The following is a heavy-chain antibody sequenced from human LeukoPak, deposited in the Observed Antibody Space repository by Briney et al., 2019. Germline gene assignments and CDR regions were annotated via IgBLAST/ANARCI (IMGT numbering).Heavy chain of an antibody. CDR3: ARQWGYCSGGSCYASWFDP. Sequence: SETLSLTCTVSGVSISSSSYYWGWIRQPPGKGLEWSGSIYYSGSSYYNPSLNRRVTISVDTSKNQFSLKLSSVTAADTAVYYCARQWGYCSGGSCYASWFDPWGQGTLVTVSS. D-gene: IGHD2-15*01. CDR1: GVSISSSSYY. V-gene: IGHV4-39*01. J-gene: IGHJ5*02. CDR2: IYYSGSS.